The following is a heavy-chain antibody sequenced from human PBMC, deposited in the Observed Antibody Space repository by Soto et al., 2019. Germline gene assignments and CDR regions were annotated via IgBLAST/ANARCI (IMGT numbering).Heavy chain of an antibody. D-gene: IGHD2-15*01. CDR1: GCSISSYY. CDR2: IYYSGIGIT. CDR3: ARKGRGGAFDI. Sequence: SETLSLTCTFSGCSISSYYWSWIRQPPGKGLEWIGYIYYSGIGITNYNPSLKSRVTISVETSKNQFSLQLNSVTAADTAVYYCARKGRGGAFDIWGQGTMVTVSS. J-gene: IGHJ3*02. V-gene: IGHV4-59*01.